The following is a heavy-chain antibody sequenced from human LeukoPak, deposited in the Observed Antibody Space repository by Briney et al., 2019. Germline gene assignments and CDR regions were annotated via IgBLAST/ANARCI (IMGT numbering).Heavy chain of an antibody. CDR2: IWYDGGNR. Sequence: WGSLRLSCAASGFTFRNYAMHWVCQAPGKGLEWVAIIWYDGGNRYHADSVKGRFTISRDNSKNTLSLQMNSLRVEDTAMYFCAKDIQLSTWGLGTMVTVSS. J-gene: IGHJ3*01. CDR1: GFTFRNYA. CDR3: AKDIQLST. V-gene: IGHV3-33*06. D-gene: IGHD5-24*01.